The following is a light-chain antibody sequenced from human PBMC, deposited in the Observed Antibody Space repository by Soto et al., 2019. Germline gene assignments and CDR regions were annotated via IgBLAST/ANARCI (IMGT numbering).Light chain of an antibody. V-gene: IGLV1-47*01. CDR3: STWDDSLNGRV. CDR2: TND. J-gene: IGLJ3*02. CDR1: SSNIGDNS. Sequence: QSVLTQPPSASGTPGQRVVISCSGSSSNIGDNSVSWYQQLPGTAPKLLIYTNDQRPSGVPGRFSASKSGTSASLAISGLRSEDEADYHCSTWDDSLNGRVFGGGTKVTVL.